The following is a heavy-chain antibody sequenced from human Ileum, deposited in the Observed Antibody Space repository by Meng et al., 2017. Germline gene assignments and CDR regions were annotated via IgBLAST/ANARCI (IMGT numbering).Heavy chain of an antibody. CDR2: IHYSGST. V-gene: IGHV4-59*01. J-gene: IGHJ4*02. D-gene: IGHD2-15*01. CDR1: GASISSYY. Sequence: QVQLQESGPGLAKPSVTLSLTCTVSGASISSYYWTWIRQPPGKGLDWIGYIHYSGSTNYNPSLKSRITMSVDTSKNQVSLKLSSVTAADTAIYYCAAFCSGGSCPDYWGQGTLVTVSS. CDR3: AAFCSGGSCPDY.